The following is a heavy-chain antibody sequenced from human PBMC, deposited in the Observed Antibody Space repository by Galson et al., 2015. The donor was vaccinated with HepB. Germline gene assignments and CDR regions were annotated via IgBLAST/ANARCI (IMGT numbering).Heavy chain of an antibody. V-gene: IGHV3-43D*03. D-gene: IGHD6-19*01. CDR2: ISWDGGST. CDR3: AKDTGFSGWFDY. CDR1: GFTFDDYA. Sequence: SLRLSCAASGFTFDDYAMHWVRQAPGKGLEWVSLISWDGGSTYYADSVKGRFTISRDNSKNSLYLQMNSLRAEDTALYYCAKDTGFSGWFDYWGQGTLVTVSS. J-gene: IGHJ4*02.